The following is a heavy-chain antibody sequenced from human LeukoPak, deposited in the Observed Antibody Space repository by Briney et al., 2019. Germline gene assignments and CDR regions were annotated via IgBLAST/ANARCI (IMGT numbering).Heavy chain of an antibody. J-gene: IGHJ4*02. CDR1: GFTFDDYA. CDR2: ISWNSGSI. Sequence: GRSLRLSCAASGFTFDDYAMHWVRQAPGKGLEWVSGISWNSGSIGYADSVKGRFTISRDNAKNSLYLQMNSLRAEDTGLYYCAKDDGAVAGTVFDYWGQGTLVTVSS. CDR3: AKDDGAVAGTVFDY. V-gene: IGHV3-9*01. D-gene: IGHD6-19*01.